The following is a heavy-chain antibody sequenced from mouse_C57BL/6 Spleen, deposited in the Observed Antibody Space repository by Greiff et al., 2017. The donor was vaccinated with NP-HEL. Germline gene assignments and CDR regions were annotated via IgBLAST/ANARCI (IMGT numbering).Heavy chain of an antibody. Sequence: QVQLQQPGAELVMPGASVKLSCKASGYTFTSYWMHWVKQRPGQGLEWIGEIDPSDSYTNYNQKFKGKSTLTVDKSSSTAYMQLSSLTSEDSAVYYCARGAMARGAMDYWGQGTSVTVSS. V-gene: IGHV1-69*01. CDR3: ARGAMARGAMDY. J-gene: IGHJ4*01. D-gene: IGHD1-2*01. CDR2: IDPSDSYT. CDR1: GYTFTSYW.